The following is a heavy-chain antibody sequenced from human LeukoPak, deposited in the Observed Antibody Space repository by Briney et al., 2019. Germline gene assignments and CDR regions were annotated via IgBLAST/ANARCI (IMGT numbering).Heavy chain of an antibody. J-gene: IGHJ2*01. CDR2: ISSSTTDI. CDR1: GFIFSRYS. CDR3: AREQLSERYFDL. D-gene: IGHD1-1*01. V-gene: IGHV3-21*01. Sequence: PGGSLRLSCAASGFIFSRYSMNWVRQAPGKGLEWVSSISSSTTDIDYADSMKGRFTISRDNTKNSLFLQMNSLRAEDTAVYYCAREQLSERYFDLWGRGTLVTVSS.